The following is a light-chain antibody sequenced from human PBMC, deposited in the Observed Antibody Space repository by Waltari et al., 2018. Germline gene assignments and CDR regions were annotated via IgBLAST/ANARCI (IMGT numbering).Light chain of an antibody. J-gene: IGLJ3*02. CDR3: AAWDDSLNGGV. V-gene: IGLV1-44*01. CDR1: SSNIGSNT. Sequence: QSVLTQPPSASGTPGQRVTISCSGSSSNIGSNTVHWYQQLPGTAPKLLIYSNNQRPSGVPDRFSGSKSGTPASLAISGLQSEDEAEYYCAAWDDSLNGGVFGGGTKLTVL. CDR2: SNN.